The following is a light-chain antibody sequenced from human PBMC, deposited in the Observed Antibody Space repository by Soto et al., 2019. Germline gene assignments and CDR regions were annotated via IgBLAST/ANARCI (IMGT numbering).Light chain of an antibody. CDR1: SSDVGGYNY. Sequence: QSVLTQPASVSGSPGQSITISCTGTSSDVGGYNYVSWYQQRPGKAPKLMIYDVTNRPSGVSNRFSGPKSGNTASLTISGLQAEDEADYYCSSYTSSTTQIFGIGTRSPS. CDR3: SSYTSSTTQI. CDR2: DVT. V-gene: IGLV2-14*01. J-gene: IGLJ1*01.